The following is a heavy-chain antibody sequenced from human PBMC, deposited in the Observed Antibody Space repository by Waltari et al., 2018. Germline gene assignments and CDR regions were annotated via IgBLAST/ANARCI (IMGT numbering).Heavy chain of an antibody. D-gene: IGHD3-10*01. Sequence: QVQLQQWGAGLLKPSETLSLTCAVYGGSFSGYYWSWIRQPPGKGLEWIGEINHSGSTNSNPSLNSRVTISVDTSKNQFSLKLSSVTAADTAVYYCATRRRGSGSRYYFDYWGQGTLVTVSS. V-gene: IGHV4-34*01. J-gene: IGHJ4*02. CDR1: GGSFSGYY. CDR3: ATRRRGSGSRYYFDY. CDR2: INHSGST.